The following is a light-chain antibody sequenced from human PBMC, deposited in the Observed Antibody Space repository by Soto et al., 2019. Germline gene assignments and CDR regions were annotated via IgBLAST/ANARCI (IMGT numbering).Light chain of an antibody. V-gene: IGKV1-6*01. CDR2: AAS. CDR1: QGIRSD. J-gene: IGKJ2*01. Sequence: AIQMTQSPSSLSASVGDRVTITYRASQGIRSDLGWYQQRPGKAPKLLIYAASSLQSGVPSRFSGGGSGTDFTLTISSLQPEDFASYYCLQHYNFPYTFGQGTKLEIK. CDR3: LQHYNFPYT.